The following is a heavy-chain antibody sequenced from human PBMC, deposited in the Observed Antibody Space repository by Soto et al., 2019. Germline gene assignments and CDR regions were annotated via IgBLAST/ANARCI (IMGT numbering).Heavy chain of an antibody. CDR1: GGSFSGYY. CDR2: INHSGST. J-gene: IGHJ4*02. Sequence: LTCAVYGGSFSGYYWSWIRQPPGKGLEWIGEINHSGSTNYNPSLKSRVTISVDTSKDQFSLKLSSVTAADTAVYYCARGLYGDYVSYPTADFDYWGQGTLVTVSS. V-gene: IGHV4-34*01. CDR3: ARGLYGDYVSYPTADFDY. D-gene: IGHD4-17*01.